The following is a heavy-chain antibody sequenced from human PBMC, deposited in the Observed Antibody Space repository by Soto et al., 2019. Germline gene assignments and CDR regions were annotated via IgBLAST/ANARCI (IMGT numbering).Heavy chain of an antibody. CDR1: GGTFSSYT. D-gene: IGHD3-16*01. V-gene: IGHV1-69*02. CDR2: IIPILGIA. CDR3: ARHITFGGVPRDDY. J-gene: IGHJ4*02. Sequence: QVQLVQSGAEVKKPGSSVKVSCKASGGTFSSYTISWVRQAPGQGLEWMGRIIPILGIANYEQKFQGRVTITEDKSTSTAYMELSSLRSQDTAVYYCARHITFGGVPRDDYWGQGTLVTVSS.